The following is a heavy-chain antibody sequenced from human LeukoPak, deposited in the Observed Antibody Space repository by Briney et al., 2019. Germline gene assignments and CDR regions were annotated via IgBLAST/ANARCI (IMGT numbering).Heavy chain of an antibody. CDR3: ASPIMITFRGPLDY. Sequence: AVKVSCKASGGTFSSYAISWVRQAPGQGLEWMGGIIPIFGTANYAQKFRGRVTITADKSTSTAYMELSSLRSEDTAVYYCASPIMITFRGPLDYWGQGTLVTVSS. CDR2: IIPIFGTA. D-gene: IGHD3-16*01. CDR1: GGTFSSYA. J-gene: IGHJ4*02. V-gene: IGHV1-69*06.